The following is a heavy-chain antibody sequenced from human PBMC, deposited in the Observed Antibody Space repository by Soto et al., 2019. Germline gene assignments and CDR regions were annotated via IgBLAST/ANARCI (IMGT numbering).Heavy chain of an antibody. V-gene: IGHV4-59*08. CDR3: ARHLGVGRGGNLGVLEF. CDR2: IYYSGST. Sequence: PSETLSLTCTVSGDSISNYYWSWIRQPPGKGLEWIGYIYYSGSTNYNPSLKSRVTISVDTSKNQFSLKLSSVTAADTAVYYCARHLGVGRGGNLGVLEFGGKGTLAPVSP. CDR1: GDSISNYY. J-gene: IGHJ4*01. D-gene: IGHD3-3*01.